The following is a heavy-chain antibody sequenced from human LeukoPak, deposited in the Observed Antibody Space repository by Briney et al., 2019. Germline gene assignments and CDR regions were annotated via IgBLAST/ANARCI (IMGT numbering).Heavy chain of an antibody. Sequence: GGALRLSCAASGFTFSSYWMHWVRQAPGKGLVWGSRMNSDGSSTSYADSVKGRFTISRDNAKNKLYLQMNSLRAEDTAVYYCARNQVAVGYYYGMDVWGQGTTVTVSS. J-gene: IGHJ6*02. CDR2: MNSDGSST. D-gene: IGHD6-19*01. CDR3: ARNQVAVGYYYGMDV. CDR1: GFTFSSYW. V-gene: IGHV3-74*01.